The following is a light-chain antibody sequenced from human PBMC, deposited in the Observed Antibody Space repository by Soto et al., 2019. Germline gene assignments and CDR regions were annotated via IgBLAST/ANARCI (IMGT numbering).Light chain of an antibody. CDR2: SNN. Sequence: QSVLTQPTSASGTPGQGVTISCSGSSSNIGSNTVNWYQQLPGTAPKLLIYSNNQRPSGVPDRFSGSNSGTSASLAISGLQSEDEADYYCAAWDDSLNGLYVFGTGTKLTVL. CDR1: SSNIGSNT. J-gene: IGLJ1*01. V-gene: IGLV1-44*01. CDR3: AAWDDSLNGLYV.